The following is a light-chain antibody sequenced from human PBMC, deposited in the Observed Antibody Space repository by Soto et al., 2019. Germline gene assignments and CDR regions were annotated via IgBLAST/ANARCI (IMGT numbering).Light chain of an antibody. Sequence: QSVLTQPPSVSGAPGQRVTISCTGSGSNIGAGYDVHWYQQHPGTAPKLLIYGNSNRPSGVPDRFSGSKSGTSASLAITGLQAEDEADYYCQSHDSSLSAYNYVFGTGTKLTVL. CDR3: QSHDSSLSAYNYV. J-gene: IGLJ1*01. CDR1: GSNIGAGYD. V-gene: IGLV1-40*01. CDR2: GNS.